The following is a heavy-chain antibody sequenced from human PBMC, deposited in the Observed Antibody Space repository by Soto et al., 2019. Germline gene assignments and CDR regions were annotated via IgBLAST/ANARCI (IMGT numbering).Heavy chain of an antibody. CDR1: GFTFSSYA. CDR2: ISYDGSNK. V-gene: IGHV3-30-3*01. D-gene: IGHD3-3*01. Sequence: GESLKISCAASGFTFSSYAMHWVRQAPGKGLEWVAVISYDGSNKYYADSVKGRFTISRDNSKNTLYLQMNSLRAEDTAVYYCARDLEYYDFWSGYYGKQNYYYYGMDVWGQGTTVTVSS. J-gene: IGHJ6*02. CDR3: ARDLEYYDFWSGYYGKQNYYYYGMDV.